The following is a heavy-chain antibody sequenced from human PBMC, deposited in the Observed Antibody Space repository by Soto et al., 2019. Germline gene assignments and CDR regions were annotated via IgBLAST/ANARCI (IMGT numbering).Heavy chain of an antibody. CDR3: ARGLRLGWVGELPGWFDP. CDR2: IKHSGST. Sequence: PSVTLSLTCAVYGGYFSGYYWSWIRQPPGKGLNRMGEIKHSGSTNYNPSLKRRVTISVDTSKNQFSLNMSPVTAADTAVYYCARGLRLGWVGELPGWFDPWGQGTRGSV. J-gene: IGHJ5*02. V-gene: IGHV4-34*01. CDR1: GGYFSGYY. D-gene: IGHD3-10*01.